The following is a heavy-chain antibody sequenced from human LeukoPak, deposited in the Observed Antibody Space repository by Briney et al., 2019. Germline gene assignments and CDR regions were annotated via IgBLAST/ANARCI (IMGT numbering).Heavy chain of an antibody. D-gene: IGHD3-22*01. CDR3: ARQGDSRGYSTLDY. CDR2: IYYSETT. CDR1: GDSISSSLYY. J-gene: IGHJ4*02. V-gene: IGHV4-39*01. Sequence: SETLSLTCTVSGDSISSSLYYWGWIRQPSGRGLEWIGTIYYSETTYYTPSLKTRVTISVDTSKNQFALKLSSVTAADTAVYYCARQGDSRGYSTLDYWGQGTLVTVSS.